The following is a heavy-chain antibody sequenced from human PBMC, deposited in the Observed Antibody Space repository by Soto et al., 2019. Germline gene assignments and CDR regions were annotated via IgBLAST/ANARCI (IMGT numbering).Heavy chain of an antibody. V-gene: IGHV4-59*01. CDR1: GGSISSYY. J-gene: IGHJ6*02. CDR3: ARRRTYCSGGSCSEGMDV. D-gene: IGHD2-15*01. Sequence: SETLSLTCTVSGGSISSYYWSWIRQPPGKGLEWIGYIYYSGSTNYNPSLKRRVTISVDTSKNQFSLKLSAVTAADTAVYYCARRRTYCSGGSCSEGMDVWGQGTTVTVSS. CDR2: IYYSGST.